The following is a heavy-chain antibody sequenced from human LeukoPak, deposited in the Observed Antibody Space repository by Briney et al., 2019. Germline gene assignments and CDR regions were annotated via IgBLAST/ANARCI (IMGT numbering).Heavy chain of an antibody. CDR3: AKDGMTAIYAAFDY. CDR2: ISGSGGST. V-gene: IGHV3-23*01. Sequence: GGSLRLSCAASGFTFSSYEMNWVRQAPGKGLEWVSAISGSGGSTYYADSVKGRFTISRDNSKNTLYLQMNSLRAEDTAVYYCAKDGMTAIYAAFDYWGQGTLVTVSS. CDR1: GFTFSSYE. J-gene: IGHJ4*02. D-gene: IGHD2-21*02.